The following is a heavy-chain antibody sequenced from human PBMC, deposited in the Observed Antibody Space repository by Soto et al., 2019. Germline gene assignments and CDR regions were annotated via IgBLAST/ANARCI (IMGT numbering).Heavy chain of an antibody. V-gene: IGHV3-49*04. D-gene: IGHD1-1*01. CDR3: SRVSGDGYNWNAFDI. Sequence: GGSLRLSCATSGFTFGDYAMSWVRQAPGKGLEWVGFIRSKLYGGATEYAASVKGRFTISRDESKGIAYLQMNSLKTGDTAVYYCSRVSGDGYNWNAFDIWGQGTLVTVSS. J-gene: IGHJ3*02. CDR2: IRSKLYGGAT. CDR1: GFTFGDYA.